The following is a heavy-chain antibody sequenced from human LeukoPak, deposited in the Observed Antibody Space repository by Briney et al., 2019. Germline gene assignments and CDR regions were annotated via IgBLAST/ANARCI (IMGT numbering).Heavy chain of an antibody. V-gene: IGHV4-59*12. Sequence: SETLSLTCTVSGGSISSYYWSWIRQPPGKGLEWIGYIYYSGSTNYNPSLKSRVTISVDTSKNQFSLKLSSVTAADTAVYYCARGMYYYDTLWYFDLWGRGTLVTVSS. CDR3: ARGMYYYDTLWYFDL. CDR1: GGSISSYY. CDR2: IYYSGST. J-gene: IGHJ2*01. D-gene: IGHD3-22*01.